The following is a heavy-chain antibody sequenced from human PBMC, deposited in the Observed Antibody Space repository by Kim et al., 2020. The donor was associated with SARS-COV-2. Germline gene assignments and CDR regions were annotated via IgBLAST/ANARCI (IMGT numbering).Heavy chain of an antibody. Sequence: GGSLRLSCAASGFTFDDYAMHWVRQAPGKGLEWVSGISWNSGSIGYADSVKGRFTISRDNAKHSLYLQMNSLRAEDTAMYYCAKEGPVYYDSSGRGFQHWGQGTLVTVSS. CDR3: AKEGPVYYDSSGRGFQH. J-gene: IGHJ1*01. D-gene: IGHD3-22*01. CDR2: ISWNSGSI. CDR1: GFTFDDYA. V-gene: IGHV3-9*01.